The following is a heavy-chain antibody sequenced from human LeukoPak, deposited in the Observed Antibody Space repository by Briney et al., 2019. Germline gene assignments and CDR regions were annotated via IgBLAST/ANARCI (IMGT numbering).Heavy chain of an antibody. D-gene: IGHD2-15*01. CDR1: GGSISPYY. CDR3: AREKSPDYCSGASCYFDY. V-gene: IGHV4-59*01. J-gene: IGHJ4*02. Sequence: PSETLSLTCTVSGGSISPYYWTWIRQPPGKGLEWIGYISYSGSTDYNPSLKSRVTMSVDTSINQFSLKLSSVTAADTAVYYCAREKSPDYCSGASCYFDYWGQGTLVTVSP. CDR2: ISYSGST.